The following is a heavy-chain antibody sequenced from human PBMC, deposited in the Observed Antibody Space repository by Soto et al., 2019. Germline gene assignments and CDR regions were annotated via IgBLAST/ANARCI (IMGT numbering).Heavy chain of an antibody. CDR2: INPDRSEE. CDR3: ALTTWSKFDY. D-gene: IGHD3-3*01. V-gene: IGHV3-7*01. Sequence: EVQLVESGGGLVQPGGSLRLSCAASRFTFSNYWMSWVRQAPGKGPEWVANINPDRSEEYYVDSLKGRFTISRDNAKSSLFLQMNSLRAEDTAVYHCALTTWSKFDYWGQGTLVTVSS. J-gene: IGHJ4*02. CDR1: RFTFSNYW.